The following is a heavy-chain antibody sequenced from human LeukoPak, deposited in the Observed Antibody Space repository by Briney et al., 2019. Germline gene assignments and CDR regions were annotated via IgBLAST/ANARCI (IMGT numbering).Heavy chain of an antibody. D-gene: IGHD3-10*01. CDR3: ARVLWFGEYQYYFDY. V-gene: IGHV4-34*01. Sequence: SETLSLTCAVYGGSFSGYYWSWIRQPPGKGLEWIGEINHSGSTNYNPSLKSRVTISVDTSKNQFSLKLSSVTAADTAVYYCARVLWFGEYQYYFDYWGQGTLVTVSS. CDR2: INHSGST. J-gene: IGHJ4*02. CDR1: GGSFSGYY.